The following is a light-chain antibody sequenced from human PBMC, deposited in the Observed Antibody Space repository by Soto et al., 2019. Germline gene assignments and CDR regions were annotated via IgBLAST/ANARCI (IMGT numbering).Light chain of an antibody. CDR3: QQRSNWPIT. Sequence: EIGLTQSPATLSFSPGERATLSSRATQRVSSYLVWYQQKPGQAPRLLIYDASNRATGVPARFSGSGSGTDFTLTINSLEPEDFAVYYCQQRSNWPITFGQGTRLEIK. J-gene: IGKJ5*01. V-gene: IGKV3-11*01. CDR2: DAS. CDR1: QRVSSY.